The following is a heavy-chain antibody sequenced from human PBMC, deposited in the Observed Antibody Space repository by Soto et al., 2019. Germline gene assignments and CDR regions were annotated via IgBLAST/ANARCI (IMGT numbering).Heavy chain of an antibody. CDR2: IKEDGSAK. J-gene: IGHJ4*02. CDR3: AREDFYRFDY. V-gene: IGHV3-7*01. CDR1: GFSFTSYW. Sequence: EVQLVESGGGLVQPGGSLRVSCAASGFSFTSYWMSWVRQAPGKGLEWVANIKEDGSAKYYLDSVKDRFTISRDNAKNPLYLQMSSLRAEDTAVYYCAREDFYRFDYWGQGNLVTVSS.